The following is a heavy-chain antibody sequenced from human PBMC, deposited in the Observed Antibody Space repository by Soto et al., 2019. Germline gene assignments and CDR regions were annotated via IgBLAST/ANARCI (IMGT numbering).Heavy chain of an antibody. CDR1: GFTFTNAW. CDR3: TLHIVVVTSVRNYFNH. J-gene: IGHJ4*02. Sequence: EVQLVDSGGGLVKPGGSLTLSCAASGFTFTNAWMSWVRQAPGKGLEWVGRIKSKTDGETTDYAAPVKGRFTISRDDSKNTMYLQMNSLQIEDTAVYYCTLHIVVVTSVRNYFNHWGQGTLVTVSS. D-gene: IGHD2-21*02. CDR2: IKSKTDGETT. V-gene: IGHV3-15*01.